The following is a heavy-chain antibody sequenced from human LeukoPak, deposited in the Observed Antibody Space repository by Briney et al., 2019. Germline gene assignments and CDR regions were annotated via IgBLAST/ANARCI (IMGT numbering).Heavy chain of an antibody. V-gene: IGHV1-18*01. CDR1: GYTFTGFG. CDR2: ISIGDGNS. J-gene: IGHJ4*02. D-gene: IGHD2-2*01. Sequence: GASVKVSCKASGYTFTGFGITWVRQAPGQGPEWMGWISIGDGNSHYGQKFQDRVSMTRDIGSNTAFSELRRLRSDDTAVYFCSRSYHSTSWYYFDLWGQGTLVTVSS. CDR3: SRSYHSTSWYYFDL.